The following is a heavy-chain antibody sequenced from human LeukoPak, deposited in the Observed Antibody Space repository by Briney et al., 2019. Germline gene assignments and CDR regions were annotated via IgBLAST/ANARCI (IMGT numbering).Heavy chain of an antibody. Sequence: GGSLRLSCAASGFTVSSNFMSWVRQAPGKGLEWVSVIYSSGYTVYTDSVKGRFTISRDNSKNTLYLQMNSLRADDTAVYYCAKVAYYYGSGSYCDYWGQGTLVTVSS. CDR1: GFTVSSNF. V-gene: IGHV3-53*01. CDR2: IYSSGYT. J-gene: IGHJ4*02. CDR3: AKVAYYYGSGSYCDY. D-gene: IGHD3-10*01.